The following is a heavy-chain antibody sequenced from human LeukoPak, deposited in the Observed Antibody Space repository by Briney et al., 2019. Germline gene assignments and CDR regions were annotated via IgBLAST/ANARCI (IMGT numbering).Heavy chain of an antibody. D-gene: IGHD2-21*01. V-gene: IGHV5-51*01. CDR1: GYSFASYW. J-gene: IGHJ3*02. CDR3: ALAVIASAFDFDI. CDR2: IYPADSDT. Sequence: GESLKISCKGSGYSFASYWIGWVRQMPGKGLEWMGIIYPADSDTRYSPSFQGQVPISADKSISTAYLQWSSLKASDTAIYYCALAVIASAFDFDIWGQGTMVTVSS.